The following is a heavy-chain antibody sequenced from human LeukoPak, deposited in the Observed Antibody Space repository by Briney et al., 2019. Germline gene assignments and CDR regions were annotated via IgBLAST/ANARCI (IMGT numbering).Heavy chain of an antibody. D-gene: IGHD3-10*01. J-gene: IGHJ4*02. CDR3: AKDRGTMVRGNWGGSFDY. V-gene: IGHV3-23*01. Sequence: GGSLRLSCAASGFTFSSYAMSWVRQAPGKGLEWVSAISGSGGSTYYADSVKGRFTISRDNSKNTLYLQMNSLRAEDTAVYYCAKDRGTMVRGNWGGSFDYWGQGTLVTVSS. CDR1: GFTFSSYA. CDR2: ISGSGGST.